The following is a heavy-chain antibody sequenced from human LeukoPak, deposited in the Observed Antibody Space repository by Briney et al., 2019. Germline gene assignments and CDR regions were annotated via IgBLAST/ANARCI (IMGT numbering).Heavy chain of an antibody. J-gene: IGHJ6*03. V-gene: IGHV4-59*01. CDR2: IYYSGST. Sequence: TPSETLSLTCTVSGGSISSYYWSWIRQPSGKGLEWIGYIYYSGSTNYNPSLKSRVTISVDTSKNQFSLKLSSVTAADTAVYYCARTTVTTRYYYYMDVWGKGTTVTVSS. D-gene: IGHD4-17*01. CDR1: GGSISSYY. CDR3: ARTTVTTRYYYYMDV.